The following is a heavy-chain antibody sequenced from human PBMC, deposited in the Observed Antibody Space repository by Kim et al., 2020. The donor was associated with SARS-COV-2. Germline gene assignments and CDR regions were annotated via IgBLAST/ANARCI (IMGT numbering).Heavy chain of an antibody. Sequence: SETLSLTCTVSDDYIRSGDYFWSWIRQSPGKGLEWIGNIHYSGSTSYNPSLKGRFTLSIDTSKNQFSLTLPSVTAADTAVYYCARAHYDWWFDPWGQGAL. J-gene: IGHJ5*02. V-gene: IGHV4-30-4*01. CDR1: DDYIRSGDYF. CDR3: ARAHYDWWFDP. D-gene: IGHD3-9*01. CDR2: IHYSGST.